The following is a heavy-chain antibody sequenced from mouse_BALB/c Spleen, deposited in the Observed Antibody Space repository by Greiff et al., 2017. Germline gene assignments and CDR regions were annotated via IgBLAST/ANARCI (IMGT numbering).Heavy chain of an antibody. CDR2: IYPSDSYT. CDR3: TRRYYGSSYEAGTGYFDY. J-gene: IGHJ2*01. CDR1: GYTFTSYW. V-gene: IGHV1-69*02. Sequence: QVQLQQPGAELVRPGASVKLSCKASGYTFTSYWINWVKPRPGQGLEWIGNIYPSDSYTNYNQKFKDKATLTVDKSSSTAYMQLSSPTSEDSAVYYCTRRYYGSSYEAGTGYFDYWGQGTTRTVSS. D-gene: IGHD1-1*01.